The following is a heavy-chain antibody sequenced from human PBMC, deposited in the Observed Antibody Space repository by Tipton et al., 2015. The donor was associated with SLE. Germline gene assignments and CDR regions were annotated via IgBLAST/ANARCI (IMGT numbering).Heavy chain of an antibody. CDR1: SGSVSSGAYY. D-gene: IGHD5-18*01. Sequence: TLSLTCTVSSGSVSSGAYYWSWIRQHPGKGLEWIGYVFSSGTTYYNPSLQGRLSMSLDTSKNQFSLKLSSVTDVDTAVYYCARTAGRSVKLWYFDPWGRGTLVTASS. V-gene: IGHV4-31*03. J-gene: IGHJ2*01. CDR3: ARTAGRSVKLWYFDP. CDR2: VFSSGTT.